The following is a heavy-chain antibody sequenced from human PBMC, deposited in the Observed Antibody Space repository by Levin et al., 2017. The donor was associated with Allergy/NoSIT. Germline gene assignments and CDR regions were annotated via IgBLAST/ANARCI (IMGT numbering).Heavy chain of an antibody. V-gene: IGHV3-74*01. Sequence: GGSLRLSCAASGFTFSNYWMHWVRQAPGKGLVWVSHINSDGSNTNYADSAKGRFTISRDNAKNTLYLQMNSLRAEDTAVYYCARGGCSSTSCLDSWGQGTLVTVSP. J-gene: IGHJ5*01. D-gene: IGHD2-2*01. CDR2: INSDGSNT. CDR3: ARGGCSSTSCLDS. CDR1: GFTFSNYW.